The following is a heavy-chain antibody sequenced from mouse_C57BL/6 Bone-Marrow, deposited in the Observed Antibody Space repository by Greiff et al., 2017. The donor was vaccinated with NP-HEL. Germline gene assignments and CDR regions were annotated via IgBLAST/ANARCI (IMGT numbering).Heavy chain of an antibody. CDR1: GYTFTSYW. D-gene: IGHD2-1*01. V-gene: IGHV1-64*01. J-gene: IGHJ1*03. Sequence: QVQLQQPEAELVKPGASVKLSCKASGYTFTSYWMHWVKQRPGQGLEWIGMIHPNSGSTNYNEKFKSKATLTVDKSSSTAYMQLSSLTSEDSAVYYCALYGNYWYFDVWGTGTTVTVSS. CDR2: IHPNSGST. CDR3: ALYGNYWYFDV.